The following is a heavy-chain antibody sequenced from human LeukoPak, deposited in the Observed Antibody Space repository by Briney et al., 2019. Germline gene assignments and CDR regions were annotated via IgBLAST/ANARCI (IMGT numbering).Heavy chain of an antibody. Sequence: ASVKVSCKASGYTFTSYGISWVRQAPGQGLEWMGWISTYDGNTNYAQRLQGRVTMTTDTSTSTAYMELRSLRSDDTAVYYCARDPTSSCSGGSCYSYFDYWGQGTLVTVSS. CDR1: GYTFTSYG. J-gene: IGHJ4*02. CDR2: ISTYDGNT. CDR3: ARDPTSSCSGGSCYSYFDY. D-gene: IGHD2-15*01. V-gene: IGHV1-18*01.